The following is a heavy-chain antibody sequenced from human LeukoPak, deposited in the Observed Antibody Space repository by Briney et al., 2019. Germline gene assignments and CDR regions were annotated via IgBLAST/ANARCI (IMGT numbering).Heavy chain of an antibody. J-gene: IGHJ4*02. CDR2: LNHSGST. V-gene: IGHV4-34*01. D-gene: IGHD2-2*01. CDR1: GGPFSGYY. Sequence: SETLSLTCAIYGGPFSGYYWSWIRQPPGKGLEWIGALNHSGSTNYNPSLKSRVTISVDSDSSKNHFSLKLSSVTAADTAVYYCARGYCSSTSRYALGFDYWGQGTLVTVSS. CDR3: ARGYCSSTSRYALGFDY.